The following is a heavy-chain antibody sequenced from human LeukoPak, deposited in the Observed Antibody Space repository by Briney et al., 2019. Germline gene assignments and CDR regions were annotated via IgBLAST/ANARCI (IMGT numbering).Heavy chain of an antibody. Sequence: PGGSLRLSCAASGFTFSDYYMSWIRQAPGKGLEWVSYIGSSGSTVYYADSVKGRFTISRDNAKKSLYLQMNSLRDEDTAVYYCAELGITMIGGVWGKGTTVTISS. CDR3: AELGITMIGGV. CDR1: GFTFSDYY. CDR2: IGSSGSTV. V-gene: IGHV3-11*04. J-gene: IGHJ6*04. D-gene: IGHD3-10*02.